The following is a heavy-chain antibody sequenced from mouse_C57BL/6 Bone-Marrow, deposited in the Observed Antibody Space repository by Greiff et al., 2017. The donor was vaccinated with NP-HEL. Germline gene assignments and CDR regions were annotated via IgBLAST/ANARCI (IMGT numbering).Heavy chain of an antibody. CDR3: ARRGGVPDY. J-gene: IGHJ2*01. V-gene: IGHV5-6*01. CDR1: GFTFSSYG. Sequence: EVQGVESGGDLVKPGGSLKLSCAASGFTFSSYGMSWVRQTPDKRLEWVATISSGGSYTYYPDSVKGRFTISRDNAKNTLYLQMSSLKSEDTAMYYCARRGGVPDYWGQGTTLTVSS. CDR2: ISSGGSYT.